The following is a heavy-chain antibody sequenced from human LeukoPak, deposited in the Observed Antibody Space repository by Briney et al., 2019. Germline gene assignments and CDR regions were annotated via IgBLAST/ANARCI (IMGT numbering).Heavy chain of an antibody. D-gene: IGHD5-18*01. Sequence: VKVSCKASGYTFTGYYIHWVRQAPGQGLEWMGWINPNSGVTNYAQKFQGRVTMTRDTSISTAYMELSRLASDDTAVYYCANTYGYNYWGQGTLVTVSS. J-gene: IGHJ4*02. CDR1: GYTFTGYY. V-gene: IGHV1-2*02. CDR2: INPNSGVT. CDR3: ANTYGYNY.